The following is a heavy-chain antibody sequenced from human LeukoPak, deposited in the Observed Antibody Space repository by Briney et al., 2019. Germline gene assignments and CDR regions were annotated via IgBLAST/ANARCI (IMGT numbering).Heavy chain of an antibody. CDR1: AYTFTSYG. D-gene: IGHD3-10*01. J-gene: IGHJ3*02. Sequence: ASVKVSCKASAYTFTSYGISWVRQAPGPGLEWMGCISANNGSTNFAEKLQGRVTMTTDTSTSTAYMELRSLRFDDTGVYYCARVFRGGAFDIWGQGTMVTVSS. V-gene: IGHV1-18*04. CDR2: ISANNGST. CDR3: ARVFRGGAFDI.